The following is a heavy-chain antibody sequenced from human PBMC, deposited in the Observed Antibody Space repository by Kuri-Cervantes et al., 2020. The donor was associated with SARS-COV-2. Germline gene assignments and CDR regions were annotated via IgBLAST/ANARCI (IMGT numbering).Heavy chain of an antibody. Sequence: GSLRLSCTVSGGSITNSYWNWIRQPPGKGLEWIGYIHYNGNTNYNPSLKSRITMSVDTSKNQISLELTSVTAADTAAYYCARGVTNVYTSSWHNYYYMDVWGKGTTVTVSS. CDR1: GGSITNSY. V-gene: IGHV4-59*01. J-gene: IGHJ6*03. CDR3: ARGVTNVYTSSWHNYYYMDV. D-gene: IGHD6-19*01. CDR2: IHYNGNT.